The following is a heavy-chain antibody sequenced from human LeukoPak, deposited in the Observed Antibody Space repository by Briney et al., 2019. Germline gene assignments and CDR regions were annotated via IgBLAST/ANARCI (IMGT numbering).Heavy chain of an antibody. Sequence: GGSLRLSCAASGFTFSSYGMNWVRQAPGKGLEWVSSISSSSSYIYYADSVKGRFTISRDNAKNSLYLQMNSLRAEDTAVYYCARSIAAAGTGDYWGQGTLVTVSS. V-gene: IGHV3-21*01. D-gene: IGHD6-13*01. CDR2: ISSSSSYI. J-gene: IGHJ4*02. CDR1: GFTFSSYG. CDR3: ARSIAAAGTGDY.